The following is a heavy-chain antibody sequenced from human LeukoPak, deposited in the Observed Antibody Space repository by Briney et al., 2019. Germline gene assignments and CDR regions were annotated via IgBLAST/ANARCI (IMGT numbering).Heavy chain of an antibody. CDR1: GFTFSSYA. CDR2: ISGSDGST. D-gene: IGHD2/OR15-2a*01. V-gene: IGHV3-23*01. Sequence: GALRLSCAASGFTFSSYAMSWVRQAPGKGLEWVSGISGSDGSTNYADSVKGRFTISRENSKNTLYLQMNSLRAEDTAVYYCAKDSAKKYDDYWGQGTLVTVSS. CDR3: AKDSAKKYDDY. J-gene: IGHJ4*02.